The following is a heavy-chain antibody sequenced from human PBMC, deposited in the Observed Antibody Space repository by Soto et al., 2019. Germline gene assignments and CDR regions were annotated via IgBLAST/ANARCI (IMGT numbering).Heavy chain of an antibody. CDR1: GFTFSSYA. CDR3: ANDIVVVRAFDI. Sequence: GGSLRLSCAASGFTFSSYAMSWVRQAPGKGLEWVSAISGSGGSTYYADSVKGRFTISRDNSKNTLYLQMNSLRAEDTAVYYCANDIVVVRAFDIWGQGTMVTVSS. CDR2: ISGSGGST. J-gene: IGHJ3*02. V-gene: IGHV3-23*01. D-gene: IGHD2-21*01.